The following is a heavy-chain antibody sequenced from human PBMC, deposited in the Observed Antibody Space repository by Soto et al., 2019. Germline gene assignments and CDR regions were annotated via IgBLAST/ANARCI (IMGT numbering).Heavy chain of an antibody. Sequence: SETLSLTCTVSGGSISSSSYYWGWIRQPPGKGLEWIGSIYYSGSTYYNPSLKSRVTISVDTSKNQFSLKLSSVTAADTAVYYCARRNSSGWYVYWGQGTLVTVSS. J-gene: IGHJ4*02. CDR3: ARRNSSGWYVY. D-gene: IGHD6-19*01. CDR1: GGSISSSSYY. V-gene: IGHV4-39*01. CDR2: IYYSGST.